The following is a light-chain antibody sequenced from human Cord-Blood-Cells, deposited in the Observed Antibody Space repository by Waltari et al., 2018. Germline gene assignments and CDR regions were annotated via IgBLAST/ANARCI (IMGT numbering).Light chain of an antibody. J-gene: IGKJ2*01. CDR2: AAS. CDR1: QGISSY. V-gene: IGKV1-9*01. CDR3: RQLNSYPPA. Sequence: IQLTQSPSSLSASVGDRVTITCRDSQGISSYLAWYQQKPGKAPKLLIYAASTLQSGVPSRFRGSGSGTDCTLTISSLHSEDFATYYCRQLNSYPPAFGQGTKLEIK.